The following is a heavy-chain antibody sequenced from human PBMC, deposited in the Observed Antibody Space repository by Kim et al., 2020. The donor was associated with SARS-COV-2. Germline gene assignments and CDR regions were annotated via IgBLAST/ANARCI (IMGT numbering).Heavy chain of an antibody. J-gene: IGHJ4*02. D-gene: IGHD3-10*01. Sequence: GGSLRLSCAASGFTFSSYEMNWVRQAPGKGLEWLSYISSSGSNIWYADSVKGRFTISRDNAKNSLYLQMNSLRAEDTAVYYCAREGGYYYGSGSYYKPRTAIDYGGEGTLVTVSS. CDR1: GFTFSSYE. CDR3: AREGGYYYGSGSYYKPRTAIDY. V-gene: IGHV3-48*03. CDR2: ISSSGSNI.